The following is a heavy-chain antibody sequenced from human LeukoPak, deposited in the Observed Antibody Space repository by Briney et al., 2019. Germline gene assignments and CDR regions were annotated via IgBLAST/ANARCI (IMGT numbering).Heavy chain of an antibody. J-gene: IGHJ4*02. CDR2: INHSGST. D-gene: IGHD6-13*01. V-gene: IGHV4-34*01. CDR3: ARGAAAGFDY. CDR1: GASISSNY. Sequence: LETLSFTCTSPGASISSNYWSWFGQPPGKGLEWIGEINHSGSTNYNPSLKSRVTISVDTSKNQFSLKLSSVTAADTAVYYCARGAAAGFDYWGQGTLVTVSS.